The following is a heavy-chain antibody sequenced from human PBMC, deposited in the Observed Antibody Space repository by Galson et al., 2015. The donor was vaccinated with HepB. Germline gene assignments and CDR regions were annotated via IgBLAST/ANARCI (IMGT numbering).Heavy chain of an antibody. D-gene: IGHD2-2*01. Sequence: ETLSLTCTVSGGSIVSSSHYWGWIRQPPGKGLEWIGRIYYGGSGTTLYNPSLRSRVTISVDPSKNQFSLELKSVTAADTAVYYCASPRYCSSATCTAAFDHWGQGTLVTVSS. CDR3: ASPRYCSSATCTAAFDH. V-gene: IGHV4-39*01. J-gene: IGHJ4*02. CDR2: IYYGGSGTT. CDR1: GGSIVSSSHY.